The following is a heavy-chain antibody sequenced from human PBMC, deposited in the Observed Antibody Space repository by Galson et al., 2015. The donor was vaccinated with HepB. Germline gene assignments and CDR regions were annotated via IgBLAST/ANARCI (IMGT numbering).Heavy chain of an antibody. CDR2: ISGTGGST. V-gene: IGHV3-23*01. CDR3: AKDTRIAAAGNFEY. J-gene: IGHJ4*02. Sequence: SLRLSCAASGFTYSSYAMSWVRQAPGKGLEWVSGISGTGGSTYYAGSVKGRFTISRDDSKSTLYLQMNSLRTEDTAVYYCAKDTRIAAAGNFEYWGQGALVTVSS. D-gene: IGHD6-13*01. CDR1: GFTYSSYA.